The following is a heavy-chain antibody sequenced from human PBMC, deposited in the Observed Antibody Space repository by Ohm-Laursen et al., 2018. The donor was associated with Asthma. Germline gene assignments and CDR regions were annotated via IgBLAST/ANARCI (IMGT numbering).Heavy chain of an antibody. CDR2: ISYDGSNK. Sequence: SLRLSCAASGFTFSSYGMHWVRQAPGKGLEWVAVISYDGSNKYYADSVKGRFTISRDNSKNTLYLQMNSLRAEDTAVYYCARVGGSYGGGYYGMDVWGQGTTVTVSS. V-gene: IGHV3-30*03. D-gene: IGHD1-26*01. CDR1: GFTFSSYG. J-gene: IGHJ6*02. CDR3: ARVGGSYGGGYYGMDV.